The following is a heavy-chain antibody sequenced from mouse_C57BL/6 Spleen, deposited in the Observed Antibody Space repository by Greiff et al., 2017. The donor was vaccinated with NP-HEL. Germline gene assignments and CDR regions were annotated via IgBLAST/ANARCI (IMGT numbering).Heavy chain of an antibody. J-gene: IGHJ2*01. CDR1: GYTFTDYE. D-gene: IGHD1-2*01. Sequence: VQLQQSGAELVRPGASVTLSCKASGYTFTDYEMHWVKQTPVHGLEWIGAIDPETGGTAYNQKFKGKAILTAAQSSSTAYMELRSLTSEDSAVYYCTSTSTAYFDYWGQGTTLTVSS. CDR3: TSTSTAYFDY. V-gene: IGHV1-15*01. CDR2: IDPETGGT.